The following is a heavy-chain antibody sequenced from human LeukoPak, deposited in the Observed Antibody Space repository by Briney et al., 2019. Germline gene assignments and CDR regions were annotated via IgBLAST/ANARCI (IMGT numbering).Heavy chain of an antibody. V-gene: IGHV3-30-3*01. CDR3: ARAPSTSLIYLDN. Sequence: PGRSLRLSCVASGFIFSSYALHWVRQAPGKGLEWVAVISYDGNYKYYADSVKGRFTISRDNSKNTLFLQMNSLRPEDTAVYYCARAPSTSLIYLDNWGQGTLVTVSS. J-gene: IGHJ4*02. CDR1: GFIFSSYA. CDR2: ISYDGNYK. D-gene: IGHD2-21*01.